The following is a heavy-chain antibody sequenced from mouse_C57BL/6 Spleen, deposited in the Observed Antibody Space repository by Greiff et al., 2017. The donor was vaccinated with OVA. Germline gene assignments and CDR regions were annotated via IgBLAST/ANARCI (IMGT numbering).Heavy chain of an antibody. Sequence: EVQLVESGGDLVKPGGSLKLSCAASGFTFSSYGMSWVRQTPDKRLEWVATISSGGSYTYYPDSVKGRFTISRDNAKNTLYLQMRSLKSEDTAMYYCARARGTTVVATDFFDYWGQGTTLTVSS. CDR1: GFTFSSYG. V-gene: IGHV5-6*01. CDR3: ARARGTTVVATDFFDY. CDR2: ISSGGSYT. J-gene: IGHJ2*01. D-gene: IGHD1-1*01.